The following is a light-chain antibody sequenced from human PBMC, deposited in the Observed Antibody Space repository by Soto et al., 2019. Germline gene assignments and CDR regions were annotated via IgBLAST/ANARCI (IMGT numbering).Light chain of an antibody. CDR1: QSVSRY. Sequence: EIVLTQSPATLSLSPGERATLSCRASQSVSRYLAWYQQKPGQAPRLLIYDASNRATGIPAWISGSGSGTDFTLTISSLEPEDFAVYYCQQRANWPWTFGQGTKVEIK. CDR3: QQRANWPWT. CDR2: DAS. J-gene: IGKJ1*01. V-gene: IGKV3-11*01.